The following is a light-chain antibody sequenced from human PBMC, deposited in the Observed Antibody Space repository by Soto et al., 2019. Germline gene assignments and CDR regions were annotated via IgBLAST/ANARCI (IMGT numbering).Light chain of an antibody. CDR2: GAS. CDR3: QQYNDWPPRT. V-gene: IGKV3-15*01. J-gene: IGKJ1*01. Sequence: EIVMTQSPATLSVSPGERATLSCRASQSVNSNLAWYQQKPGQAPRLLIYGASTRATAIPARFSGSGSGTEFTLTISSLQSEDFAVYYCQQYNDWPPRTVGQGTKVEIK. CDR1: QSVNSN.